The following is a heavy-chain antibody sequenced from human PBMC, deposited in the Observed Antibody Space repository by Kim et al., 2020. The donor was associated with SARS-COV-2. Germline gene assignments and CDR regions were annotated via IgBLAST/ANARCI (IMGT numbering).Heavy chain of an antibody. CDR3: ERTLDGGCPVY. CDR2: INHSGST. J-gene: IGHJ4*02. D-gene: IGHD6-19*01. Sequence: SETLSLTCAVYGGSFSGYYWSWIRQPPGKGLEWIGEINHSGSTNYNPSLKSRVTISVDTSKNQFSLMLSSVTAADTAVYYCERTLDGGCPVYWCQGSMFTVSS. CDR1: GGSFSGYY. V-gene: IGHV4-34*01.